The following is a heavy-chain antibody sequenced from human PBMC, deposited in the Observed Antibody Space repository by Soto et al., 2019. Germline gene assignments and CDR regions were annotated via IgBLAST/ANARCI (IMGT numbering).Heavy chain of an antibody. V-gene: IGHV3-64D*06. J-gene: IGHJ5*02. CDR1: GFTFSIYA. CDR2: ISTNGGST. Sequence: GGSLRLSCSASGFTFSIYAMHWVRQAPGKGLEYVSSISTNGGSTDYADSVKGRFTISRDNSKNTVYLQMSSLRVEDTAVYYCARDLVAEAATPPNWFDPWGQGTLVTVSS. CDR3: ARDLVAEAATPPNWFDP. D-gene: IGHD2-15*01.